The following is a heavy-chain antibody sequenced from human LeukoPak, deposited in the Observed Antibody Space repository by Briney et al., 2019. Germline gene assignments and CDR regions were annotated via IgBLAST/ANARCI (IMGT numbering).Heavy chain of an antibody. Sequence: GGSLRLSCAASGFTFSSYWMSWVRQTPGKGLEWVANIKQDGSEKYHVDSVKGRFTISRDNTKDSLYLQMNSLRAEDTAVYYCARRWWQQLVVTLFDYWGQGTLVTVSS. D-gene: IGHD6-13*01. CDR2: IKQDGSEK. J-gene: IGHJ4*02. V-gene: IGHV3-7*01. CDR1: GFTFSSYW. CDR3: ARRWWQQLVVTLFDY.